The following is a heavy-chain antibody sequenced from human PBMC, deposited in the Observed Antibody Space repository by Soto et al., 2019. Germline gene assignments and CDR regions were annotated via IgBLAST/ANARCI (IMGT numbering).Heavy chain of an antibody. Sequence: PGESLKISCKGSGYSFTSYWISWVRQMPGKGLEWMGRIDPSDSYTNYSPSFQGHVTISADKSISTAYLQWSSLKASDTAMYHCARLDMVRGVAYYYYYGMDVWGQGTTVTVSS. CDR3: ARLDMVRGVAYYYYYGMDV. D-gene: IGHD3-10*01. CDR2: IDPSDSYT. CDR1: GYSFTSYW. J-gene: IGHJ6*02. V-gene: IGHV5-10-1*01.